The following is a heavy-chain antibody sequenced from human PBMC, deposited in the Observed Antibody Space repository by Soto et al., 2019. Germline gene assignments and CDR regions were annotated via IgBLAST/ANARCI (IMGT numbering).Heavy chain of an antibody. J-gene: IGHJ4*02. CDR2: ISSDGTDV. Sequence: EVQLVESGGGLVQPGGSLRLSCAASGFTLSSYWMHWVRQAPGRELMWVSRISSDGTDVLHADSVKGRFTISRDNARNTVYLQMNSLRAEDTAVYFCARDQTVPVPSTLDSWGQGTLVAVSS. D-gene: IGHD6-19*01. CDR3: ARDQTVPVPSTLDS. CDR1: GFTLSSYW. V-gene: IGHV3-74*01.